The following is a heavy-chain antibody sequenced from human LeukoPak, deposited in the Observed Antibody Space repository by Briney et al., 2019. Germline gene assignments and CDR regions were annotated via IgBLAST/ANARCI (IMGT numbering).Heavy chain of an antibody. CDR3: ARDALTLVRGVIGY. V-gene: IGHV3-11*01. D-gene: IGHD3-10*01. Sequence: KPGGSLRLSCAASGFTFSDYYMSWIRQAPGKGLEWVSYISSSGNTIYYADSVKGRFTISRDNAKNSLYLQMNSLRAEDTAVYYCARDALTLVRGVIGYWGQGTLVTVSS. J-gene: IGHJ4*02. CDR1: GFTFSDYY. CDR2: ISSSGNTI.